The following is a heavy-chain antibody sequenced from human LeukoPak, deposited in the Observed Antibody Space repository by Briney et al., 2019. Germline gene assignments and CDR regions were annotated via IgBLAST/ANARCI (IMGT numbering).Heavy chain of an antibody. V-gene: IGHV4-30-4*08. Sequence: SETLSLTCTVSGGSISSGDYYWSWIRQPPGKGLEWIGYIYYNGSTYYNPSLKSRVTISVDRSKNQFSLKLSSVTAADTAVYYCAREVRYYYFMDVWGKGTTVTVSS. J-gene: IGHJ6*03. CDR3: AREVRYYYFMDV. CDR2: IYYNGST. CDR1: GGSISSGDYY.